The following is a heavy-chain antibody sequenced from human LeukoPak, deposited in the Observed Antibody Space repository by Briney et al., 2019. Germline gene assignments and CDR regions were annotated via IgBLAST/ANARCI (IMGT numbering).Heavy chain of an antibody. V-gene: IGHV4-39*01. CDR3: ARVYGSGSYYNGYYYYYMDV. Sequence: PSETLSLTCTVPGGSISSSSYYWGWIRQPPGKGLEWIGSIYYIGSTYYNPSLKSRVTISVDTSKNQFSLKLSSVTAADTAVYYCARVYGSGSYYNGYYYYYMDVWGKGTTVTISS. J-gene: IGHJ6*03. CDR2: IYYIGST. D-gene: IGHD3-10*01. CDR1: GGSISSSSYY.